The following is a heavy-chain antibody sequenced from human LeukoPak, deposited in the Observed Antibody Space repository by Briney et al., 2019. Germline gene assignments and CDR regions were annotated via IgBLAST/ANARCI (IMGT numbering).Heavy chain of an antibody. J-gene: IGHJ4*02. CDR2: IGTRSNPI. CDR1: GFSFSDFY. Sequence: GGSLRLSCAASGFSFSDFYMSWIRQAPGMGLEWISYIGTRSNPIYYADSVKGRFTISRDDAKNSLYLQMNSLRDEDTAVYFCAREARGSGRDFDYWGQGTLVTVSS. V-gene: IGHV3-11*01. D-gene: IGHD1-26*01. CDR3: AREARGSGRDFDY.